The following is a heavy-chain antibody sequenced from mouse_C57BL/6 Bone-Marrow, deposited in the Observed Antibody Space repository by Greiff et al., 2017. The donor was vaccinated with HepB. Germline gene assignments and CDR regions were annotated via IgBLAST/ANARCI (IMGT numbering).Heavy chain of an antibody. CDR2: IYPRSGNT. CDR3: AREDYYGSSLFAY. J-gene: IGHJ3*01. D-gene: IGHD1-1*01. Sequence: VQLVESGAELARPGASVKLSCKASGYTFTSYGISWVKQRTGQGLEWIGEIYPRSGNTYYNEKFKGKATLTADKSSSTAYMELRSLTSEDSAVYFCAREDYYGSSLFAYWGQGTLVTVSA. CDR1: GYTFTSYG. V-gene: IGHV1-81*01.